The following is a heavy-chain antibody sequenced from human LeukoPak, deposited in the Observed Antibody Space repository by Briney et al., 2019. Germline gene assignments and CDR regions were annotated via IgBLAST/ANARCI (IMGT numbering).Heavy chain of an antibody. CDR1: GFTFSSYW. V-gene: IGHV3-7*03. J-gene: IGHJ4*02. CDR2: INKDGGEK. CDR3: VKDSPPRYSGSPPAY. D-gene: IGHD1-26*01. Sequence: GGSLRLSCAASGFTFSSYWMSWVRQAPGKGLEWVANINKDGGEKYHVDSVKGRFTISRDNAKNSLYLQMNSLRADDTAVYYCVKDSPPRYSGSPPAYWGQGTLVTVSS.